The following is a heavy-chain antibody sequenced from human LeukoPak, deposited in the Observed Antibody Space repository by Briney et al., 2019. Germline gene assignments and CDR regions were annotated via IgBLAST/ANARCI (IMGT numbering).Heavy chain of an antibody. CDR1: GFTFSSYA. J-gene: IGHJ4*02. CDR2: ISYDGSNK. V-gene: IGHV3-30-3*02. D-gene: IGHD3-3*01. Sequence: GGSLRLSCAASGFTFSSYAMSWVRQAPGKGLEWVAVISYDGSNKYYADSVKGRFTISRDNSKNTLYLQMNSLRAEDTAVYYCAKRGEYYDFWSGYYTEDYWGQGTLVTVSS. CDR3: AKRGEYYDFWSGYYTEDY.